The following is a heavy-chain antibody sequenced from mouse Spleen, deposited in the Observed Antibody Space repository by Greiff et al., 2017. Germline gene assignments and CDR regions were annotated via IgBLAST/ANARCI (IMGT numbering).Heavy chain of an antibody. V-gene: IGHV1-15*01. J-gene: IGHJ3*01. Sequence: QVQLQQSGAELVRPGASVTLSCKASGYTFTDYEMHWVKQTPVHGLEWIGAIDPETGGTAYNQKFKGKAILTADKSSSTAYMELRSLTSEDSAVYYCTNHYGSSYAAWFAYWGQGTLVTVSA. CDR2: IDPETGGT. CDR3: TNHYGSSYAAWFAY. CDR1: GYTFTDYE. D-gene: IGHD1-1*01.